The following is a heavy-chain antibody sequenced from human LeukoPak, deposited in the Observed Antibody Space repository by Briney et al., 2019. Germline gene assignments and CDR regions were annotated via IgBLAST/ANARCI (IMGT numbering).Heavy chain of an antibody. Sequence: TSETLSLTCTVSGGSISSYYWSWIRQPPGKGLEWIGYIYYSGSTNYNPSLKSRVTISVDTSKNQFSLKLSSVTAADTAVYYCARHGDYDSSGYHPPFDYWGQGTLVTVSS. CDR2: IYYSGST. J-gene: IGHJ4*02. V-gene: IGHV4-59*08. CDR3: ARHGDYDSSGYHPPFDY. D-gene: IGHD3-22*01. CDR1: GGSISSYY.